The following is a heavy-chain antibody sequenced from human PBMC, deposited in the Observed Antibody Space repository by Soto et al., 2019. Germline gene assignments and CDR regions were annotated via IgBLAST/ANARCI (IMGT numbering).Heavy chain of an antibody. J-gene: IGHJ4*02. CDR1: GFTFSDHY. CDR3: ARVGDYYDSSGFDY. D-gene: IGHD3-22*01. Sequence: GGSLRLSCAASGFTFSDHYMDWVRQAPGKGLEWVGRTRNKANSYTTEYAASVKGRFTISRDDSKNSLYLQMNSLKTEDTAVYYCARVGDYYDSSGFDYWGQGTLVTVSS. V-gene: IGHV3-72*01. CDR2: TRNKANSYTT.